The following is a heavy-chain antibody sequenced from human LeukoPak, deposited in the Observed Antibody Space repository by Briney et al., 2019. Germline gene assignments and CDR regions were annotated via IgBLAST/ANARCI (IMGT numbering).Heavy chain of an antibody. CDR3: AKTTLDSSGYYDDY. CDR1: GFTFSSYA. D-gene: IGHD3-22*01. Sequence: GGSLRLSCAASGFTFSSYAMSWVRQAPGKGLEWVSAISGSGGSTYYADSVKGRFTISRDNSKTTLYLQMNSLRAEDTAVYYCAKTTLDSSGYYDDYWGQGTLVTVSS. CDR2: ISGSGGST. J-gene: IGHJ4*02. V-gene: IGHV3-23*01.